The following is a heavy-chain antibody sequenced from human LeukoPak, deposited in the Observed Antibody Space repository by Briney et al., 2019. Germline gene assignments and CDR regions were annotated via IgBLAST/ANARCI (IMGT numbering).Heavy chain of an antibody. J-gene: IGHJ6*02. Sequence: ASVKVSCKASGYTFTSYYMHWVRHAPGQGLEWMGIINPSGGSTSYAQKFQGRVTMTRDTSTSTVYMELSSLRSEDTAVYYCAREELVHYYYYGMDVWGQGTTVTVSS. CDR1: GYTFTSYY. CDR3: AREELVHYYYYGMDV. V-gene: IGHV1-46*03. D-gene: IGHD3-10*01. CDR2: INPSGGST.